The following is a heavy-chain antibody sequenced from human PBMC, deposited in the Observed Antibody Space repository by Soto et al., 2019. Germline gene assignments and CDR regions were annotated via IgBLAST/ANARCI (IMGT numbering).Heavy chain of an antibody. CDR3: ARAQGGYSYGDFDY. CDR2: INHSGST. J-gene: IGHJ4*02. V-gene: IGHV4-34*01. D-gene: IGHD5-18*01. CDR1: GGSFSGYY. Sequence: PSETLSLTCAVYGGSFSGYYWSWIRQPPGKGLEWIGEINHSGSTNYNPSLKSRVTISVDTSKNQFSLKLSSVTAADTAVYYCARAQGGYSYGDFDYWGQGTLVTVSS.